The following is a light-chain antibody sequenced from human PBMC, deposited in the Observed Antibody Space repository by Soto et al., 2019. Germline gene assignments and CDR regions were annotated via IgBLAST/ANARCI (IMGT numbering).Light chain of an antibody. CDR2: EVT. CDR3: SSYRSSNTVL. V-gene: IGLV2-14*01. Sequence: QSVLTQPASVSGSPGQSITISCIGTSSDVGGHNYVSWYQQHPGKAPKLMIYEVTNRPSGVSNRFSGSKSGNTASLTISGLQAEDEADYYCSSYRSSNTVLFGGGTKVTVL. CDR1: SSDVGGHNY. J-gene: IGLJ2*01.